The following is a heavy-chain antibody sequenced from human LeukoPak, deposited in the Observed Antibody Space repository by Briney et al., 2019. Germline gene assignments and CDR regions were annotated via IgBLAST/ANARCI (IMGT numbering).Heavy chain of an antibody. Sequence: PSETLALTCTVSGASISSGGYYWSWIRQHPGKSLEWIGYIYYSRSTYYIPSLKSRVTISVDTSKNQFSLKLSSVTAADTAVYYCARSEAGAVYYDSSGYPDAFDIWGQGAMVTVSS. CDR1: GASISSGGYY. CDR3: ARSEAGAVYYDSSGYPDAFDI. J-gene: IGHJ3*02. CDR2: IYYSRST. V-gene: IGHV4-31*03. D-gene: IGHD3-22*01.